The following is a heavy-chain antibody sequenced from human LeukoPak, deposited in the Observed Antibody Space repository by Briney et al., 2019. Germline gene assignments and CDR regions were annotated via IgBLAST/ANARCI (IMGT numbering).Heavy chain of an antibody. CDR3: AKGSYSGDSYLTGDDY. CDR1: GFTFRSYA. V-gene: IGHV3-23*01. Sequence: PAGSLRLSCAASGFTFRSYAMSWARLAPGKGLEWVLTISGSGGGTWYPDSVKGRFTISRDNSKNTLWLHMTSLRAEDTAIYYCAKGSYSGDSYLTGDDYWGQGTLVTVSS. J-gene: IGHJ4*02. D-gene: IGHD3-10*01. CDR2: ISGSGGGT.